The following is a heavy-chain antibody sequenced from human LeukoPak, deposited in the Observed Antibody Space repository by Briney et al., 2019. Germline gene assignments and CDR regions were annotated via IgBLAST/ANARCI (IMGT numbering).Heavy chain of an antibody. J-gene: IGHJ6*03. V-gene: IGHV1-2*02. CDR2: INPNSGGT. D-gene: IGHD6-13*01. CDR3: ARGGGSSWYYYYYYYMDV. CDR1: GYTFTSYG. Sequence: WASVKVSCKASGYTFTSYGISWVRQAPGQGLEWMGWINPNSGGTNYAQKFQGRVTMTRDTSISTAYMELSRLRSDDTAVYYCARGGGSSWYYYYYYYMDVWGKGTTVTVSS.